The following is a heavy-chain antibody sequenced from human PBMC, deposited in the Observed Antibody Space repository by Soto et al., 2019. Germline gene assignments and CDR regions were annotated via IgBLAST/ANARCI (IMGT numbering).Heavy chain of an antibody. CDR2: MYHDGNT. CDR1: GYSISSGCF. J-gene: IGHJ5*02. CDR3: ARDMSSLDP. V-gene: IGHV4-38-2*02. Sequence: PSETLSLTCAVSGYSISSGCFWGWIRQPPGKGLEWVANMYHDGNTYYNPSLKSRITMSVDTSRNEFSLKLTSLTAADTAVYDCARDMSSLDPWGQGTLVTVSS. D-gene: IGHD6-19*01.